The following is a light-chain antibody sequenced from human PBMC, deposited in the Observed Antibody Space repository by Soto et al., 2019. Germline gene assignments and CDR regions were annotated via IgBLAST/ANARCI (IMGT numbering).Light chain of an antibody. J-gene: IGKJ1*01. CDR1: QSVSSSY. V-gene: IGKV3-20*01. Sequence: EIVLTQSPGTLSLSPGERATLSCRASQSVSSSYLAWYQQKPGQAPRLLIYGASSRATVIPDRFSVSGSGTDFTLNISSLEPEDFAVYYCQHYGSSPRTFGQGTKVEIK. CDR3: QHYGSSPRT. CDR2: GAS.